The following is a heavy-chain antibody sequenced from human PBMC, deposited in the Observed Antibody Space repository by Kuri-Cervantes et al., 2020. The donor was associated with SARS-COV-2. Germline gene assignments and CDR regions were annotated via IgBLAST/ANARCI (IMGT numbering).Heavy chain of an antibody. CDR1: GGAITSSCYP. J-gene: IGHJ6*03. V-gene: IGHV4-61*02. Sequence: SETLSLTCAVAGGAITSSCYPWGWIRQPAGKGLEWFGRIYTSGSTNYNFSIKCRGTMSLDTAKNQWSLKLSSMTAADTAVYYCARVNTSGCHSSYYYYYHMDVWGKGTPVTVSS. CDR2: IYTSGST. CDR3: ARVNTSGCHSSYYYYYHMDV. D-gene: IGHD6-13*01.